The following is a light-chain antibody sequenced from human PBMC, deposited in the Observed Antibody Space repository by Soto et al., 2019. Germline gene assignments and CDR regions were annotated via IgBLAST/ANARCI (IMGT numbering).Light chain of an antibody. V-gene: IGLV1-40*01. Sequence: QSVLTQPPSVSGAPGQRVTISCTGTSSNIGAGYDVQWYQRLPGTAPKFLIYGNKNRPSGVPDRFSGSKSGTSASLAITGAQGEDESDYFCQSYDSTLGGFVFGTGTKVTVL. CDR1: SSNIGAGYD. J-gene: IGLJ1*01. CDR3: QSYDSTLGGFV. CDR2: GNK.